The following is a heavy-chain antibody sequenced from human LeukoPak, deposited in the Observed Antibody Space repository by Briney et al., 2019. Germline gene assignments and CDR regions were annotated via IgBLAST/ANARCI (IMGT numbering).Heavy chain of an antibody. J-gene: IGHJ6*02. CDR1: GFTVSSNY. D-gene: IGHD1-14*01. CDR3: ARVPISPAYYYGMDV. V-gene: IGHV3-66*01. Sequence: GGSLRLSCAASGFTVSSNYTSWVRQAPGKGLEWVSVIYSGGSTYYADSVKGRFTISRDNSKNTLYLQMNSLRAEDTAVYYCARVPISPAYYYGMDVWGQGTTVTVSS. CDR2: IYSGGST.